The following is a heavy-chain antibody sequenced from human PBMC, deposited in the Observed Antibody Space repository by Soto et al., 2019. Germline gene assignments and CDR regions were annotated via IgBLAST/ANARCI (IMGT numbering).Heavy chain of an antibody. J-gene: IGHJ4*02. D-gene: IGHD1-26*01. CDR2: ISSDGNHK. Sequence: QVQLVESGGGVVQPGRSLRLSCAASGFNASAYTMHWVRQAPGKGLEWVAVISSDGNHKYYTDSVKGRFTISRDTSTNTLYLQLNSLRADDTAVYYCERWEHPLFDYWVQVTLVIVSS. V-gene: IGHV3-30-3*01. CDR1: GFNASAYT. CDR3: ERWEHPLFDY.